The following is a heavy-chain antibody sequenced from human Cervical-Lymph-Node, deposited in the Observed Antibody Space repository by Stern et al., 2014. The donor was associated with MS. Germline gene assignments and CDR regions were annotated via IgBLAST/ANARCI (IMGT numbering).Heavy chain of an antibody. CDR1: GYTFTSYG. CDR2: ISAYNGNT. V-gene: IGHV1-18*01. Sequence: VQLVQSGAEVKKPGASVKVSCKASGYTFTSYGISWVRQAPGQGLEWMGWISAYNGNTNYAQKLQGRVTMTTDTSTSTAYMELRSLRSDDTAVYYCERVPPWTGKLYYYYGMDVWGQGTTVTVSS. CDR3: ERVPPWTGKLYYYYGMDV. D-gene: IGHD3/OR15-3a*01. J-gene: IGHJ6*02.